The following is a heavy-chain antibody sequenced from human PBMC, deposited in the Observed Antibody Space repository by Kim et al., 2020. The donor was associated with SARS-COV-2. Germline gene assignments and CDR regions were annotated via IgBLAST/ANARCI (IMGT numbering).Heavy chain of an antibody. D-gene: IGHD5-18*01. Sequence: SVKVSCKASGGTFSSYAISWVRQAPGQGLEWMGRIIPILGIANYAQKFQGRVTITADKSTSTAYMELSSLRSEDTAVYYCARDLGYSYGNYYYYGMDVW. CDR2: IIPILGIA. J-gene: IGHJ6*01. CDR1: GGTFSSYA. V-gene: IGHV1-69*04. CDR3: ARDLGYSYGNYYYYGMDV.